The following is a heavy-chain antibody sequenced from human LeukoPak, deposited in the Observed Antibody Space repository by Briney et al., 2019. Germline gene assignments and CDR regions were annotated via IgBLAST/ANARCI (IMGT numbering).Heavy chain of an antibody. J-gene: IGHJ4*02. CDR1: GYTLTELS. CDR3: ATLHSRYSSGWYSFPIQDY. CDR2: FDPEDGET. D-gene: IGHD6-19*01. V-gene: IGHV1-24*01. Sequence: GASVRVSCKVSGYTLTELSMHWVRQAPGKGLEWMGGFDPEDGETIHAQKFQGRVTMTEDTSTDTAYMELSSLRSEDTAVYYCATLHSRYSSGWYSFPIQDYWGQGTLVTVSS.